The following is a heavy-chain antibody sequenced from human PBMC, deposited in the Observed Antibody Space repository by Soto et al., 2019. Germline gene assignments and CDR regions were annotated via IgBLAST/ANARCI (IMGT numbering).Heavy chain of an antibody. CDR2: IYHSGST. V-gene: IGHV4-4*02. D-gene: IGHD3-10*02. J-gene: IGHJ6*02. CDR1: GGSISSSNW. CDR3: ASVRGGYYYAMDV. Sequence: QVQLQESGPGLVKPSGTLSLTCAVSGGSISSSNWWSWVRQPPGKGLEWIGEIYHSGSTNYNPSLKSRVTXSXDXXKNQFSLQLSSVTAADTAVYYCASVRGGYYYAMDVWGQGTTVTVSS.